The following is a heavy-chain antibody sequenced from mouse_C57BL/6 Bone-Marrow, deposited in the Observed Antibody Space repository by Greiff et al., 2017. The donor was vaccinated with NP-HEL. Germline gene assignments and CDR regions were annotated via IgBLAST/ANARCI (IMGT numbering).Heavy chain of an antibody. CDR3: TTTVVATYWYFDV. J-gene: IGHJ1*03. CDR2: IRNKANNHAT. Sequence: EVKVEESGGGLVQPGGSMKLSCAASGFTFSDAWMDWVRQSPEKGLEWVAEIRNKANNHATYYAESVKGRFTISRDDSKSSVYLQMNSLRAEDTGIYYCTTTVVATYWYFDVWGTGTTVTVSS. CDR1: GFTFSDAW. V-gene: IGHV6-6*01. D-gene: IGHD1-1*01.